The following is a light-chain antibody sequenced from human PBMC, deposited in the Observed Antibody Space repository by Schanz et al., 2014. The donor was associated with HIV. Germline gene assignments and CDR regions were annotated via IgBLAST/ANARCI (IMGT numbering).Light chain of an antibody. Sequence: QSALTQPASVSGSPGQSITISCTGTSSDIGAYNYVSWYQQYPGKAPKLMIYDVNNRPSGVSNRFSGSKSGNTASLTISGLQAEDEADYFCSSYTSSLTRVFGTGTKLTVL. CDR3: SSYTSSLTRV. V-gene: IGLV2-14*01. CDR1: SSDIGAYNY. J-gene: IGLJ1*01. CDR2: DVN.